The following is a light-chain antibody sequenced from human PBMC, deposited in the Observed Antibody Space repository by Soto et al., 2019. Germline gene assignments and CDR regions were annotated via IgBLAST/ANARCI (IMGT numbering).Light chain of an antibody. V-gene: IGKV3D-15*01. CDR3: QQYNSWPIT. J-gene: IGKJ5*01. CDR1: QSINRD. CDR2: GAS. Sequence: ELVMNNSPSTLSVSPGESATLSFRSSQSINRDLAWYVQKPGQAPRRVIYGASTWGTGVPPRFTGSGSGTEFTLTISGLQSEDFAVYYCQQYNSWPITFGQGTRVEIK.